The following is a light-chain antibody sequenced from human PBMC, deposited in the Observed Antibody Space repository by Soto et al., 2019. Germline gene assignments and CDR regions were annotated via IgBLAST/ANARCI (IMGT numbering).Light chain of an antibody. CDR1: SSDIGAYIF. CDR2: DIA. Sequence: QSALTQPASVSGSPGQSITISCTGTSSDIGAYIFVSWYQQHPGKAPKLIIYDIANRPSGVSYRFSGSKSANTASLTISGLQADDEADYYCVSFTTKKSYVFGTGTSSPS. CDR3: VSFTTKKSYV. J-gene: IGLJ1*01. V-gene: IGLV2-14*03.